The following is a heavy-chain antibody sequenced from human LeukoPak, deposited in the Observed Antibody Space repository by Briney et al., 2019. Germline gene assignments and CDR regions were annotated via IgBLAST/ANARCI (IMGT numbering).Heavy chain of an antibody. D-gene: IGHD1-26*01. V-gene: IGHV4-59*01. Sequence: SETLSLTCTVSGGTVSGGSISSYYWSWIRQPPGKGLEWIAYIYYSGSTTYNPSLKSRVTMSVDTSKNQFSLRLSSVTAADTAVYYCARWVGGTNSFDYWGQGTLVTVSS. CDR2: IYYSGST. CDR3: ARWVGGTNSFDY. J-gene: IGHJ4*02. CDR1: GGSISSYY.